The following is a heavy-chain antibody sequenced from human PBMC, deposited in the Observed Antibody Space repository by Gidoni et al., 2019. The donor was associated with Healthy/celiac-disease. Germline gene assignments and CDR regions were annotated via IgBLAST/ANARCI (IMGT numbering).Heavy chain of an antibody. Sequence: QVQLQQWGAGLLKPSETMSLTCAVYGGSFSGYYWSWIRQPPGKGLEWIGEINHSGSTNYNPSLKSRVTISVETSKNQFSLKLSSVTAADTAVYYCARIGNWKFKRGASGYFDLWGRGTLVTVSS. CDR2: INHSGST. CDR1: GGSFSGYY. D-gene: IGHD1-1*01. J-gene: IGHJ2*01. CDR3: ARIGNWKFKRGASGYFDL. V-gene: IGHV4-34*01.